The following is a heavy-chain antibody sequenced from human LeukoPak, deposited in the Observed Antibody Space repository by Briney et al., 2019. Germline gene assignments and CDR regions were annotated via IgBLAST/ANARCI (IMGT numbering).Heavy chain of an antibody. J-gene: IGHJ4*02. V-gene: IGHV3-21*01. Sequence: GGSLRLSCAASGFTFSSFNMNWVRQAPGKGLEWVSSISSTSSLILYADSLKGRFTISRENAKNSVFLQMDSLRVEGTAVYYCARYNSGWNDYRGQGTLVTVSS. CDR2: ISSTSSLI. CDR1: GFTFSSFN. CDR3: ARYNSGWNDY. D-gene: IGHD6-19*01.